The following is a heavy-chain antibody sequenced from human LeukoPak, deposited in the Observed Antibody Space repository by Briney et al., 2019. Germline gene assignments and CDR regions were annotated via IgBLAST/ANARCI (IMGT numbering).Heavy chain of an antibody. CDR1: GGSFSGYY. D-gene: IGHD5-24*01. V-gene: IGHV4-34*01. CDR2: INHSGST. J-gene: IGHJ4*02. Sequence: SETLSLTCAVYGGSFSGYYWSWIRQPPGKGLEWIGEINHSGSTNYNPSLKSRVTISVDTSKNQFSLKLSSVTAADTAVYYCARGGDGYNYHFDYWGQGTLVTVSS. CDR3: ARGGDGYNYHFDY.